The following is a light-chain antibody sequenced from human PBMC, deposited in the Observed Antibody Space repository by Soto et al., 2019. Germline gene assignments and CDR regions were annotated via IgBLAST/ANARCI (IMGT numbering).Light chain of an antibody. V-gene: IGKV1-6*01. CDR2: AAS. CDR1: QGIGSR. J-gene: IGKJ1*01. CDR3: LQDHSYPWT. Sequence: AIQMTQSPSSLSASVGDRITITCRASQGIGSRLGWYQQKPGKAPNLLIYAASTLQSGVPSRFSGGGSGTEFTLTISCLQPEDFATYYCLQDHSYPWTFGQGTRVEIK.